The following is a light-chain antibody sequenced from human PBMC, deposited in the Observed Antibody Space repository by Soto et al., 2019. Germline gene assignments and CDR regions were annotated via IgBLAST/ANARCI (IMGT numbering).Light chain of an antibody. CDR1: QTIGSW. V-gene: IGKV1-5*03. CDR3: QQYDSYSLCT. CDR2: KAS. J-gene: IGKJ3*01. Sequence: DIQMTQSPSTLSASVGDRVIITCRASQTIGSWLAWYQQKPGKAPKLLIYKASSLESGVPSSFSGSGSGTEFTLTISSLQPDDFATSYCQQYDSYSLCTFGPGTKVDIK.